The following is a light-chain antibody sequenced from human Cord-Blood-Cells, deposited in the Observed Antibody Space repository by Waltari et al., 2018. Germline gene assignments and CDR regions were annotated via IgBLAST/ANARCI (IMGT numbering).Light chain of an antibody. CDR1: QSVVYSSNDKNY. CDR2: WAS. Sequence: DIVMTQSPDSLAVSLGERATINCKSSQSVVYSSNDKNYLAWYQRKPEQPPKLLIYWASTRESGVPDRFSGSGSGTDFTLTISILQAEDEAVYYCQQYYSTPPTFGQGTKVEIK. V-gene: IGKV4-1*01. CDR3: QQYYSTPPT. J-gene: IGKJ1*01.